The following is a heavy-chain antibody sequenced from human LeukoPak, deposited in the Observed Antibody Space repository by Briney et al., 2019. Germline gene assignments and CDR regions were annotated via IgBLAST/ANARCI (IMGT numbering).Heavy chain of an antibody. D-gene: IGHD2-15*01. Sequence: SETLSLTCTVSGGSISSYYWSWIRQPPGKGLEWIGYIYYSGSTNYNPSLKSRVTISVDTSKNQFSLKLSSVTAADTAVYYCARGWYAPRDFDYWGQGTLVTVSS. CDR2: IYYSGST. V-gene: IGHV4-59*12. J-gene: IGHJ4*02. CDR1: GGSISSYY. CDR3: ARGWYAPRDFDY.